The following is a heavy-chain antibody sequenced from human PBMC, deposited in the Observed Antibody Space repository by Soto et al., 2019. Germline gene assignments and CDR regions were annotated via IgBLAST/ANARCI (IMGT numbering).Heavy chain of an antibody. CDR2: ISGSGGST. V-gene: IGHV3-23*01. CDR3: AKDREAHPISLLVGSGMDV. J-gene: IGHJ6*02. CDR1: GFTFSSYA. D-gene: IGHD2-15*01. Sequence: GGSLRLSCAASGFTFSSYAMSWVRQAPGKGLEWVSAISGSGGSTYYADSVKGRFTISRDNSKNTLYLQMNSLRAEDTAVYYCAKDREAHPISLLVGSGMDVWGQGTTVTVSS.